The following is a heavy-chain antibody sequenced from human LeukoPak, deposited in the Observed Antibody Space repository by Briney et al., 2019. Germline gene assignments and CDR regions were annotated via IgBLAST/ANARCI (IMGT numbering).Heavy chain of an antibody. D-gene: IGHD1-14*01. CDR2: INHSGST. Sequence: PSETLSLTCAVYGGSFSGYYWSWIRQPPGKGLEWVGEINHSGSTNYNPSLKSRVTISVDTSKNQFSLKLSSVTAADTAVYYCARGNRDFHLWGQGTLVTVSS. J-gene: IGHJ4*02. CDR1: GGSFSGYY. V-gene: IGHV4-34*01. CDR3: ARGNRDFHL.